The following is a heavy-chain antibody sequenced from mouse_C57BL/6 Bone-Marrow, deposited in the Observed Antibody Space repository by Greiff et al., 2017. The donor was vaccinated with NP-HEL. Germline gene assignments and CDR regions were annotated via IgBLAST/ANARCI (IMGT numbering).Heavy chain of an antibody. CDR1: GYTFTSYW. CDR3: ARGSRDYDDAMDY. J-gene: IGHJ4*01. Sequence: VQLQQSGTELVKPGASVKLSCKASGYTFTSYWMHWVKQRPGQGLEWIGNINPSNGSTNYNEKFKSKATLTVDKSSSTAYMQLSSLTSEDSAVYYCARGSRDYDDAMDYWGQGTSVTVSS. V-gene: IGHV1-53*01. D-gene: IGHD2-4*01. CDR2: INPSNGST.